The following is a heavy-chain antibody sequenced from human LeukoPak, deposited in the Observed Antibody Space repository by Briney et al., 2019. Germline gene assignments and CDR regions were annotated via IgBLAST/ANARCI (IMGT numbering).Heavy chain of an antibody. CDR3: ASINYYDSSGYYNSPRDY. J-gene: IGHJ4*02. V-gene: IGHV3-48*01. CDR1: GFTFSSYS. CDR2: ISSSSSTI. Sequence: GGSLRLSCAASGFTFSSYSMNWVRQAPGKGLEWVSYISSSSSTIYHADSVKGRFTISRDNAKNSLYLQMNSLRAEDTAVYYCASINYYDSSGYYNSPRDYWGQGTLVTVSS. D-gene: IGHD3-22*01.